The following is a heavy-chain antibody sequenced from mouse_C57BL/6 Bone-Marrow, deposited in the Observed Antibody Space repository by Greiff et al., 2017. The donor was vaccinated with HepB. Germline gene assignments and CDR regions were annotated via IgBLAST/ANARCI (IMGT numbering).Heavy chain of an antibody. CDR2: ISYDGSN. CDR3: ASLTGTTWFAY. Sequence: DVQLQESGPGLVKPSQSLSLTCSVTGYSITSGYYWNWIRQFPGNKLEWMGYISYDGSNNYNPSLKNRISITRDTSKNQFFLKLKSVTTEDTATYYCASLTGTTWFAYWGQGTLVTVSA. J-gene: IGHJ3*01. CDR1: GYSITSGYY. V-gene: IGHV3-6*01. D-gene: IGHD4-1*01.